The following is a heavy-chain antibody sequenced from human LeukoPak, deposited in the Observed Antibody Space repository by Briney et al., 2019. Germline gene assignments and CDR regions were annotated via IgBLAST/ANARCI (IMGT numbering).Heavy chain of an antibody. D-gene: IGHD3-16*02. V-gene: IGHV1-24*01. CDR3: ATKGNDYVWGSYPNFWGSKYNWFDP. J-gene: IGHJ5*02. CDR1: GYTLTELS. CDR2: FDPEDGET. Sequence: GASVKVSCKVSGYTLTELSMHWVRQAPGKGLEWMGGFDPEDGETIYAQKFQGRVTMTEDTSTDTAYMELSSLRSEDTAVCYCATKGNDYVWGSYPNFWGSKYNWFDPWGQGTLVTVSS.